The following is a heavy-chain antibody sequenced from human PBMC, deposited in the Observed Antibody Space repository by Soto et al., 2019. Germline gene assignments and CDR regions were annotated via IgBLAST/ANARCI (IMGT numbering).Heavy chain of an antibody. CDR2: IHHSGTT. Sequence: QLQLQESGSGLVKPSQTLSLTCAVSGGSMNSGSYSWTWIRQPPGKGLEWIGDIHHSGTTYYSPSIRSRVTISVDWSKNQFSLKLNSVTAADTAVYYCTSDLIVGATITWFDPWGQGTLVTVSS. V-gene: IGHV4-30-2*01. J-gene: IGHJ5*02. CDR3: TSDLIVGATITWFDP. D-gene: IGHD1-26*01. CDR1: GGSMNSGSYS.